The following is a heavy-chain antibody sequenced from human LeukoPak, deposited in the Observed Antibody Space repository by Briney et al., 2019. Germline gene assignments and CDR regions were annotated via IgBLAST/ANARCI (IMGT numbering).Heavy chain of an antibody. CDR3: ASGYSGYDA. CDR2: INHSGST. D-gene: IGHD5-12*01. Sequence: ETLSLTCAVYGGSFSGYYWSWIRQPPGKGLEWIGEINHSGSTNYNPSLKSRVTISVDTSKNQFSLKLSSVAAADTAVYYCASGYSGYDAWGQGTLVTVSS. J-gene: IGHJ5*02. V-gene: IGHV4-34*01. CDR1: GGSFSGYY.